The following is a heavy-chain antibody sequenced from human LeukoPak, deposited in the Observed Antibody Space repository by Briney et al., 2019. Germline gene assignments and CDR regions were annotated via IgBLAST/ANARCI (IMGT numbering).Heavy chain of an antibody. J-gene: IGHJ5*02. CDR1: GFTLSSYA. D-gene: IGHD2-2*01. Sequence: GSLRLSCAASGFTLSSYAMSWVRQAPGKGLEWVSAISGSGGSTYYADSVKGRFTISRDNSKNTLYLQMNSLRAEDTAVYYCAKAFYSTSSTGWFDPWGQGTLVTVSS. V-gene: IGHV3-23*01. CDR2: ISGSGGST. CDR3: AKAFYSTSSTGWFDP.